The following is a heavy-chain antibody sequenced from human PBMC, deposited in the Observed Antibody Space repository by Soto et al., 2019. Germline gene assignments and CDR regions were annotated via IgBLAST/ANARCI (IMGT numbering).Heavy chain of an antibody. CDR1: GFTFSNAW. J-gene: IGHJ4*02. V-gene: IGHV3-15*01. Sequence: RRLSCAASGFTFSNAWMSWVRQAPGKGLEWVGRIKSKTDGGTTDYAAPVKGRFTISRDDSKNTLYLQMNSLKTEDTAVYYCTTVWYSGSYCGYWGQGTLVTVSS. CDR3: TTVWYSGSYCGY. D-gene: IGHD1-26*01. CDR2: IKSKTDGGTT.